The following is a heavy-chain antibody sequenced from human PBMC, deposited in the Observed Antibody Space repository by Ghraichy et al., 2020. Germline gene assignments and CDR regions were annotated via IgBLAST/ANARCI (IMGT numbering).Heavy chain of an antibody. CDR2: ISLRTGDT. CDR1: GYIFSYYG. J-gene: IGHJ6*02. D-gene: IGHD6-25*01. CDR3: ARVRGYSRQGDKFSIYGMDV. Sequence: ASVKVSCKASGYIFSYYGLSWVRQAPGQGLEWVGWISLRTGDTKYAQKLQDRVTVTADIATYTAYMELRGLRSDDTAVYYCARVRGYSRQGDKFSIYGMDVWGQGTTVTLSS. V-gene: IGHV1-18*01.